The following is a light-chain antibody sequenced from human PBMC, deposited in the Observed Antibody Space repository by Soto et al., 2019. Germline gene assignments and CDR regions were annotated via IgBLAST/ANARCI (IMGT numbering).Light chain of an antibody. CDR1: TVAVTNGHY. J-gene: IGLJ1*01. CDR2: DTT. CDR3: LLSYNGPYV. Sequence: VVTQEPSLTVSPGGTVTLTFVSSTVAVTNGHYPYWFQQKPGQAPRTLIYDTTNRHSWTPARFSGSLLGGKAALTLSGAQPEDEAEYYCLLSYNGPYVFVTGTKVTVL. V-gene: IGLV7-46*01.